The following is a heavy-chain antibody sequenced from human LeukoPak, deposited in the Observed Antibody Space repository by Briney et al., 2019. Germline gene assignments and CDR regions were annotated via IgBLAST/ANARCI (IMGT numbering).Heavy chain of an antibody. CDR2: ISAYNGNT. CDR3: ARERWGDYGAHYYYYGMDV. D-gene: IGHD4-17*01. CDR1: GYTFTSYG. V-gene: IGHV1-18*01. J-gene: IGHJ6*02. Sequence: WASVKVSCKASGYTFTSYGIRWVRQAPGQGLEWMGWISAYNGNTNYAQKLQGRVTMTTDTSTSTAYMELRSLRSDDTAVYYCARERWGDYGAHYYYYGMDVWGQGTTVTVSS.